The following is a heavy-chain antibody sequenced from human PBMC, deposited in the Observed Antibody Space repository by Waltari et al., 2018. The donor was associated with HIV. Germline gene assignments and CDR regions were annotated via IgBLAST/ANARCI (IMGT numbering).Heavy chain of an antibody. D-gene: IGHD4-17*01. V-gene: IGHV3-21*01. Sequence: EVQLVESGGGLVKPGGSLRLSCAGSGFTFSSFSMNWVRQAPGKGLEWVASISSGSSFIDHADSVKGRFTISRDNAKNSLYLQMKSLRVEDTALYYCARALTNFGGFWGQGTLVTVSS. CDR2: ISSGSSFI. CDR3: ARALTNFGGF. CDR1: GFTFSSFS. J-gene: IGHJ4*02.